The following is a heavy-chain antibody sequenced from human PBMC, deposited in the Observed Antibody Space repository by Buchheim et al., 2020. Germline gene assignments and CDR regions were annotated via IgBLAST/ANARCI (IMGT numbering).Heavy chain of an antibody. Sequence: QVQLVESGGGVIQPGTSLRLSCAASGFTFSTYGMHWVRQAPGKGLEWVAVISYDGTNKYYADSVKGRFTISRDNSKNTLYLEMSTLRAEDTAVYYCAKATQPYDSSGYRWFSLEFWGQGTL. J-gene: IGHJ4*02. D-gene: IGHD3-22*01. CDR2: ISYDGTNK. CDR3: AKATQPYDSSGYRWFSLEF. V-gene: IGHV3-30*18. CDR1: GFTFSTYG.